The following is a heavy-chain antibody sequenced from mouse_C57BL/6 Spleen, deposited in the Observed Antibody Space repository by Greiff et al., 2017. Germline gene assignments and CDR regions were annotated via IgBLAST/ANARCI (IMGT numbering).Heavy chain of an antibody. J-gene: IGHJ4*01. CDR2: ISSGGSTI. CDR1: GFTFSDYG. CDR3: ARLGYAMDY. V-gene: IGHV5-17*01. Sequence: EVTLVESGGGLVKPGGSLKLSCAASGFTFSDYGMHWVRQAPEKGLEWVAYISSGGSTIYYADTVKGRFTISRDNAKNTLFLQMTRLRSEDTAMYYWARLGYAMDYWGQGTSVTVSS.